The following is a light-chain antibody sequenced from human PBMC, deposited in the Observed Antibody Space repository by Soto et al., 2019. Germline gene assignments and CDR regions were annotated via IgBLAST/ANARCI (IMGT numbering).Light chain of an antibody. CDR3: CSYAGSSTFVV. J-gene: IGLJ2*01. V-gene: IGLV2-11*01. CDR1: SSDVGGYSY. CDR2: DVT. Sequence: QSALTQPRSVSGSPGQSVTISCTGTSSDVGGYSYVSWYQQHPGKAPKLMIYDVTKRPSGVPDRFSGSKSGNTASLTISGLQAEDEADYFCCSYAGSSTFVVFGGGTKLTVL.